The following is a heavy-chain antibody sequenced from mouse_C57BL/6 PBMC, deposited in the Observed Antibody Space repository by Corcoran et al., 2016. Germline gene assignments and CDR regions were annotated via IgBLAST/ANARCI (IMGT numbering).Heavy chain of an antibody. Sequence: EVQLQQSGPELVKPGASVTIPCTASGYTFTDYNMDWVKQSHGKSLEWIGDINPNNGGTIYNQKFKGKATWTVDKSSSTAYMELRSLTSEDTAVDYCARDANYGFAYWGQGTLVTVSA. V-gene: IGHV1-18*01. CDR3: ARDANYGFAY. CDR2: INPNNGGT. D-gene: IGHD1-1*02. J-gene: IGHJ3*01. CDR1: GYTFTDYN.